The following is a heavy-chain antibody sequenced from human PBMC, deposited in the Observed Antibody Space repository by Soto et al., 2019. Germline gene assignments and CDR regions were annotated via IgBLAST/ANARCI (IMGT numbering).Heavy chain of an antibody. CDR2: IYYTGSS. V-gene: IGHV4-31*03. Sequence: QVQLQESGPGLVKPSQTLSLTCTVSGDSIRSGGYYWSWIRQQPGKGLEWIGYIYYTGSSYYNPSLKSRLTISVDTSKNQYSLKLGSVTAADTAVYYCARDIRGIAAAGNALDVWGQWTMVTVTS. J-gene: IGHJ3*01. CDR3: ARDIRGIAAAGNALDV. CDR1: GDSIRSGGYY. D-gene: IGHD6-13*01.